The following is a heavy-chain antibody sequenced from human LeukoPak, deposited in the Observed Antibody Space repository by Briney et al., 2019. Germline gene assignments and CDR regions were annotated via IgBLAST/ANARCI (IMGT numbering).Heavy chain of an antibody. CDR3: ARARAYGDYPPYYYYYYMDV. V-gene: IGHV4-39*07. CDR1: GGSISINNYY. CDR2: IYYSGST. J-gene: IGHJ6*03. D-gene: IGHD4-17*01. Sequence: PSETLSLTCIVSGGSISINNYYWAWIRQPPGKGLEWIANIYYSGSTYYNPSLKSRVTISVDTSKNQFSLKLSSVTAADTAVYYCARARAYGDYPPYYYYYYMDVWGKGTTVTISS.